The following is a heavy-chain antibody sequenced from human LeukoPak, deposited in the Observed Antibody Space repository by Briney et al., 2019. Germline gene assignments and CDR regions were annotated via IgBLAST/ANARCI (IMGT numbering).Heavy chain of an antibody. CDR1: GGSFSGYY. J-gene: IGHJ4*02. CDR2: INHSGST. D-gene: IGHD2-21*01. V-gene: IGHV4-34*01. CDR3: ARGGWLYCGNPDY. Sequence: SETLSLTCAVYGGSFSGYYWSWIRQPPGKGLEWIGEINHSGSTNYNPSLKSRVTISVDTSKNQSSLKLSPVTAADTAVYYCARGGWLYCGNPDYWGQGTLVTVSS.